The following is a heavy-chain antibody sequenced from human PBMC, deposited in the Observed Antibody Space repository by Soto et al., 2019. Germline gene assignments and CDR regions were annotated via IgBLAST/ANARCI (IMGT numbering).Heavy chain of an antibody. D-gene: IGHD5-12*01. V-gene: IGHV1-69*01. Sequence: QVQLVQSGAEVKKPGSSVKVSCKASGGTFNNYAISWVRQAPGQGLEWMVGIIPIIGTADYAHKFQGRLAISADDSTGTTFMELSSLRSEDTALYYCARGGVDVVATSAFDYWGQGTLVNVSS. CDR1: GGTFNNYA. CDR3: ARGGVDVVATSAFDY. CDR2: IIPIIGTA. J-gene: IGHJ4*02.